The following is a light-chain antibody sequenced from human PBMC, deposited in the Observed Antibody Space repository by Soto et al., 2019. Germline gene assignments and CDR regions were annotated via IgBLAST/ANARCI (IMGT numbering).Light chain of an antibody. V-gene: IGKV3-20*01. CDR3: QQYGNSPIT. CDR2: GAS. J-gene: IGKJ5*01. Sequence: IGCTQSPGPLSLSPGEIATLSCRASQSVRSTYLGWYQHKRGQAPRLLIYGASNRATGIPDRFSGSGSGTDFTLTISRLEPEDFAVYYCQQYGNSPITFGQGTRLEIK. CDR1: QSVRSTY.